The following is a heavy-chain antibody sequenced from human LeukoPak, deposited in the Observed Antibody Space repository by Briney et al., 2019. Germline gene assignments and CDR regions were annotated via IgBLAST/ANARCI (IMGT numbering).Heavy chain of an antibody. CDR3: AKAPVTTCSGAYCYPFDY. Sequence: PGGSLRLSCEASGFTFSSYAVSWVRQAPGKWLEWVSAISGSGGSTYYADSVKGRFTISRDSSKNTLYLQMNSLRAEDAAVYYCAKAPVTTCSGAYCYPFDYWGQGTLVTVSS. D-gene: IGHD2-15*01. CDR2: ISGSGGST. V-gene: IGHV3-23*01. J-gene: IGHJ4*02. CDR1: GFTFSSYA.